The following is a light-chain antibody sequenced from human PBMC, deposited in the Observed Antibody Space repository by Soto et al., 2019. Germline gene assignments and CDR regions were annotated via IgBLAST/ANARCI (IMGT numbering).Light chain of an antibody. CDR3: HQYKSWPPFT. CDR2: DTS. J-gene: IGKJ5*01. V-gene: IGKV3-15*01. CDR1: QSVSNSY. Sequence: EIVLTQSPGTLSLSPGERATLSCRASQSVSNSYLAWYQQKPGQAPRLLIYDTSTRATGVPARFSGSGSGTEFTLTISSLQSEDLAIYYCHQYKSWPPFTFGQGTRLEIK.